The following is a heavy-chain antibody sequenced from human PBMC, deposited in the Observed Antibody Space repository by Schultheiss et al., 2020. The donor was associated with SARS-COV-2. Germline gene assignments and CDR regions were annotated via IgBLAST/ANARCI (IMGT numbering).Heavy chain of an antibody. D-gene: IGHD5-12*01. J-gene: IGHJ4*02. CDR2: ISSSSSTI. CDR3: ARDVATILGYFDY. Sequence: GGSLRLSCAASGFTFSSYSMNWVRQAPGKGLEWVSYISSSSSTIYYADSVKGRFTISRDNAKNSLYLQMNSLRAEDTAVYYCARDVATILGYFDYWGQGTLVTVSS. CDR1: GFTFSSYS. V-gene: IGHV3-48*01.